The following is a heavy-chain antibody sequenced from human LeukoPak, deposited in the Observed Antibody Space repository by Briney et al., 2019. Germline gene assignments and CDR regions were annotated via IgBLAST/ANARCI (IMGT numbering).Heavy chain of an antibody. Sequence: GGSLRLSCAASGFTFSSYSMNWVRQAPGKGLEWVSSISSSSSYIYYVDSVKGRFTISRDNAKNSLYLQMNSLRAEDTAVYYCARSYSGSYSLNWGQGTLVTVSS. CDR3: ARSYSGSYSLN. D-gene: IGHD1-26*01. V-gene: IGHV3-21*01. J-gene: IGHJ4*02. CDR1: GFTFSSYS. CDR2: ISSSSSYI.